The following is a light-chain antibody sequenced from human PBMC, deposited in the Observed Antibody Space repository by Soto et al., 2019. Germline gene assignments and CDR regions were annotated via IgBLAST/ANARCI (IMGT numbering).Light chain of an antibody. CDR1: QDISNY. J-gene: IGKJ4*01. CDR3: QQYDNPNLTVT. Sequence: DLQMTQSPSSLSASVGDRVTITCQASQDISNYLNWYQQKPGKAPKLLIYDASNLETGVPSRFSGSGSGTDFTFTISSLQPEDIATYYCQQYDNPNLTVTFGGGTKVEIK. CDR2: DAS. V-gene: IGKV1-33*01.